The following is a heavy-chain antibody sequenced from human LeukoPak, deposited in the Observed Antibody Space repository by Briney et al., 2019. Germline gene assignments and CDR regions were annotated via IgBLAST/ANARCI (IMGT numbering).Heavy chain of an antibody. CDR2: INHSGST. CDR3: ARARSGYRSGYFDY. Sequence: PSETLSLTCTVSGYSISSGYYWSWIRQPPGKGLEWIGEINHSGSTNYNPSLKSRVTISVDTSKNQFSLKLSSVTAADTAVYYCARARSGYRSGYFDYWGQGTLVTVSS. D-gene: IGHD3-22*01. V-gene: IGHV4-38-2*02. CDR1: GYSISSGYY. J-gene: IGHJ4*02.